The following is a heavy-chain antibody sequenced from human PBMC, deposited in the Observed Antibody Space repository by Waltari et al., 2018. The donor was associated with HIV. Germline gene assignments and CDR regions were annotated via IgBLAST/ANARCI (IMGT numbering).Heavy chain of an antibody. CDR1: GFAFSSYA. V-gene: IGHV3-21*01. CDR3: VREDADHDY. Sequence: EVQLVESGGGLVKPGGSLRLSCAASGFAFSSYAMNWVRQAPGKGLEWVSCIGSSSGYIHYADSVKGRFTISRDNSKNSLYLQMNSLGADDTAVYFCVREDADHDYWGQGTLVTVSS. CDR2: IGSSSGYI. J-gene: IGHJ4*02.